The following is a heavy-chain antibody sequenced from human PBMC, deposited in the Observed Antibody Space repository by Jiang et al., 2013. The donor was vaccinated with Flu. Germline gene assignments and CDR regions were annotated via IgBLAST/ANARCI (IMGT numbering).Heavy chain of an antibody. J-gene: IGHJ4*02. D-gene: IGHD6-13*01. CDR2: IYPGYSYGTYNI. Sequence: KKPGESLKISCKSSGYNFFDYWIGWVRQMPGKGLEWMGIIYPGYSYGTYNIRYSPSFQGQVTISADRSSTTAYLQWTSLKASDTAIYYCVRHAGKLDASSWHDYWGQGTLVTVSS. CDR3: VRHAGKLDASSWHDY. V-gene: IGHV5-51*01. CDR1: GYNFFDYW.